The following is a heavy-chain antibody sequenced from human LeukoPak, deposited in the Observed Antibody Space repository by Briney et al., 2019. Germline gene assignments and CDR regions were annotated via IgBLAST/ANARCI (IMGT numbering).Heavy chain of an antibody. CDR2: IKSGYTNT. J-gene: IGHJ5*02. V-gene: IGHV1-3*01. Sequence: GAFVKVSSKASGYTFPNYTLHWVRPAPRQRVGWMGWIKSGYTNTKYSQKFQGRVTITSDTSASTAYMEVRSLTSEDTAIYYCARDSYMAAADTWFDPWGQGTLVTVSS. CDR3: ARDSYMAAADTWFDP. CDR1: GYTFPNYT. D-gene: IGHD6-13*01.